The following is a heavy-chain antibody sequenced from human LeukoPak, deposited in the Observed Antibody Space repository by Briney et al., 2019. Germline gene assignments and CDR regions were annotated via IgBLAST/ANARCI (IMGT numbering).Heavy chain of an antibody. D-gene: IGHD3-22*01. Sequence: SETLSLTCTVSGGSISSSSYYWGWIRQPPGQGLEWIGSIYYSGSTYYNPSLKSRVTISVDTSKNQFSLKLSSVTAADTAVYYCAREGDYYDSSGSLANWFDPWGQGTLVTVSS. CDR3: AREGDYYDSSGSLANWFDP. J-gene: IGHJ5*02. CDR2: IYYSGST. V-gene: IGHV4-39*07. CDR1: GGSISSSSYY.